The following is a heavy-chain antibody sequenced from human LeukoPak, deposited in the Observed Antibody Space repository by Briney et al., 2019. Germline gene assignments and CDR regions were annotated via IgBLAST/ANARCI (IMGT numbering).Heavy chain of an antibody. D-gene: IGHD3-10*01. CDR3: ARVGGLWFGELFYYYYYYMDV. Sequence: SETLSLTCTVSGGSISSYYWSWIRQPPGKGLEWIGYIYYSGSTNYNPSLKSRVTISVDTSKNQFSLKLSSVTAADTAVYYCARVGGLWFGELFYYYYYYMDVWGKGTTVTISS. V-gene: IGHV4-59*01. J-gene: IGHJ6*03. CDR1: GGSISSYY. CDR2: IYYSGST.